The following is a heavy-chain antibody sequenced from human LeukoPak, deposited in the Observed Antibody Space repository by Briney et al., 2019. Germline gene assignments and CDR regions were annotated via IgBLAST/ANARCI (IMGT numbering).Heavy chain of an antibody. J-gene: IGHJ4*02. Sequence: PGGSRRLSCAASGVRIYKYGMTWVRQAPGNGLEWVSTIGESGTYIHYADSVKGRFTISRDTAKNSLYLQTNSLRAEDTAIYYCTRDGVAWSRDYWGQGTLVTVSS. CDR1: GVRIYKYG. CDR3: TRDGVAWSRDY. V-gene: IGHV3-21*01. D-gene: IGHD2-8*01. CDR2: IGESGTYI.